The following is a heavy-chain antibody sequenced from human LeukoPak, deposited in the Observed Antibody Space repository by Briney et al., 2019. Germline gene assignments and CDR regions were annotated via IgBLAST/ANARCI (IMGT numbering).Heavy chain of an antibody. CDR1: RYTFTSYD. D-gene: IGHD3-22*01. V-gene: IGHV1-8*01. J-gene: IGHJ4*02. Sequence: ASVKVSCKASRYTFTSYDINWVREAAGQGLEWMGWMNPNTGRTGYAQKFQGRVIMTRDTSITTAYMELTSLTYEDTAVYYCARLAETPDYYSNGGYFYLGYWGQGTPVTVSS. CDR3: ARLAETPDYYSNGGYFYLGY. CDR2: MNPNTGRT.